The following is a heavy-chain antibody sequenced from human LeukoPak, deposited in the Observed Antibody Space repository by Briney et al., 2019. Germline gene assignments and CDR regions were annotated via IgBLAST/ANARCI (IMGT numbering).Heavy chain of an antibody. J-gene: IGHJ1*01. CDR3: ARGTSSGRYFQH. V-gene: IGHV4-39*07. CDR1: GGSISSSSYY. D-gene: IGHD6-19*01. Sequence: PSETLSLTCTVSGGSISSSSYYWGWIRQPPGKGLEWIGSIYYSGSTYYNPSLKSRVTISVDTSKNQFSLKLSSVTAADMAVYYCARGTSSGRYFQHWGQGTLVTVSS. CDR2: IYYSGST.